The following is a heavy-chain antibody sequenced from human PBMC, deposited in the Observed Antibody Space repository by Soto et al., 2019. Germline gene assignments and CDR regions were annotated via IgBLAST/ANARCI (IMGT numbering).Heavy chain of an antibody. Sequence: EVQLVESGGGLVKPGGSLRLSCAASGFTFSSHSMNWVRQAPGKGLEWVSSISSSSSYIYYADSVKGRFTISRDNAKNSLYLQMNSLRAEDTAVYYCARERGIAARPRGWFDPWGQGTLVTVSS. CDR3: ARERGIAARPRGWFDP. CDR1: GFTFSSHS. CDR2: ISSSSSYI. J-gene: IGHJ5*02. V-gene: IGHV3-21*01. D-gene: IGHD6-6*01.